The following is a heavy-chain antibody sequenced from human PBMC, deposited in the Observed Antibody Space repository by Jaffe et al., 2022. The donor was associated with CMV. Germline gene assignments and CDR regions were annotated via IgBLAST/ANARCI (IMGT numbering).Heavy chain of an antibody. J-gene: IGHJ6*02. CDR1: GFTFSSYA. CDR2: ISGSGGST. D-gene: IGHD3-10*01. CDR3: AKDLKVRGVITLYYYYYGMDV. Sequence: EVQLLESGGGLVQPGGSLRLSCAASGFTFSSYAMSWVRQAPGKGLEWVSAISGSGGSTYYADSVKGRFTISRDNSKNTLYLQMNSLRAEDTAVYYCAKDLKVRGVITLYYYYYGMDVWGQGTTVTVSS. V-gene: IGHV3-23*01.